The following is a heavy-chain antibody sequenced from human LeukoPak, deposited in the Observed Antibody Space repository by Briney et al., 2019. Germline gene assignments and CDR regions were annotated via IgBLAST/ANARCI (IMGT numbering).Heavy chain of an antibody. D-gene: IGHD5-24*01. V-gene: IGHV3-9*01. Sequence: GGSLRLSCAASGFTFKDYAMHWVRQAPGKGLEWVSGISWSSRASAYADSVKGRFTISRDNAKNSLYLQMNSLSAEDTAVYYCAREDGDAFDIWGQGTMVTVSS. CDR3: AREDGDAFDI. CDR1: GFTFKDYA. CDR2: ISWSSRAS. J-gene: IGHJ3*02.